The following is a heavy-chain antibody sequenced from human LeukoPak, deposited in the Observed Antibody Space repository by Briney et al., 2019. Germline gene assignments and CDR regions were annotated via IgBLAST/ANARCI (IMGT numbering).Heavy chain of an antibody. D-gene: IGHD3-9*01. CDR2: IYTSGST. J-gene: IGHJ4*02. CDR1: GGSFSGYY. CDR3: ARDGGVDYDILTGYYNVRGGFDY. Sequence: PSETLSLTCAVYGGSFSGYYWSWIRQPAGRGLEWIGRIYTSGSTNYNPSLKSRVTMSVDTSKNQFSLKLSSVTAADTAVYYCARDGGVDYDILTGYYNVRGGFDYWGQGTLVTVSS. V-gene: IGHV4-4*07.